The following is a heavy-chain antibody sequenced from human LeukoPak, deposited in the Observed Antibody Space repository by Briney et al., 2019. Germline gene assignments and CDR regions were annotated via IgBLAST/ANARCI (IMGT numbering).Heavy chain of an antibody. D-gene: IGHD6-13*01. J-gene: IGHJ4*02. CDR1: GFTFSGYA. V-gene: IGHV3-23*01. CDR3: AKDRIAGRGLDY. Sequence: GGSLRLSCAASGFTFSGYAMSWVRQAPGKGLEWVSAISGSGGSIYYADSVKGRFTISRDNSKNTLYLQMNSLRAEDTAVYYCAKDRIAGRGLDYWGQGTLVTVSS. CDR2: ISGSGGSI.